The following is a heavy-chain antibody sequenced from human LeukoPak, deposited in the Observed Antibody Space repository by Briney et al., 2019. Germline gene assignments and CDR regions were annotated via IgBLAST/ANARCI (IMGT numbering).Heavy chain of an antibody. CDR1: GGTFSSYA. V-gene: IGHV1-69*04. CDR2: IIPILGIA. J-gene: IGHJ6*02. D-gene: IGHD3-9*01. CDR3: ASPVRYDILTGYHGMDV. Sequence: SVKVSCKASGGTFSSYAISWVRQAPGQGLEWMGRIIPILGIANYAQKFQGRVTITADKSTSTAYMELSSLRSEDTAVYYCASPVRYDILTGYHGMDVWGQGTTVTVSS.